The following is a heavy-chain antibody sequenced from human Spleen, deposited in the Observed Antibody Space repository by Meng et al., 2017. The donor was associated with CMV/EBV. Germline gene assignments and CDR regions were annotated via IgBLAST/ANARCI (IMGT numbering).Heavy chain of an antibody. CDR2: ISWDGGRI. CDR1: GFTFDDYA. CDR3: AKDRGSGWYPDY. D-gene: IGHD6-19*01. J-gene: IGHJ4*02. V-gene: IGHV3-43D*03. Sequence: GESLKISCAASGFTFDDYAMHWVRQPPGKGLEWVSLISWDGGRINYADSVKGRFTISRDNSKNSLYLQMNSLRAEDTALYYCAKDRGSGWYPDYWGQGTLVTRLL.